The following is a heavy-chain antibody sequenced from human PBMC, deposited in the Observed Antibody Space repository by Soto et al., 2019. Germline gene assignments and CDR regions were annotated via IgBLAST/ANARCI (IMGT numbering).Heavy chain of an antibody. CDR1: GYTFTGYY. Sequence: QVQLVQSGAEVKKPGASVKVSCKASGYTFTGYYMHWVRQAPGQGLEWMGWINPNSGGTNYAQKFQGWVTMTRDTSISTAYMELSRLRSDDTAVYYCARDGRYCSGGSCYHYYYYGMDVWGQGTTVTVSS. CDR3: ARDGRYCSGGSCYHYYYYGMDV. V-gene: IGHV1-2*04. D-gene: IGHD2-15*01. J-gene: IGHJ6*02. CDR2: INPNSGGT.